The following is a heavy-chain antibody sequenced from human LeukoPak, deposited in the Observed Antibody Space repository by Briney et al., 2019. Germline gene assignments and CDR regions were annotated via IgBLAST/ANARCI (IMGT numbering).Heavy chain of an antibody. CDR3: ARTRITMIVGLASRFDY. Sequence: GGSLRLSCAASGFTFDDYAMYWVRQAPGKGLEWVSGISWNSETIDYADSVKGRFTISRDNAKNSLYLQMNSLRAEDTAVYYCARTRITMIVGLASRFDYWGQGTLVTVSS. D-gene: IGHD3-22*01. V-gene: IGHV3-9*01. J-gene: IGHJ4*02. CDR1: GFTFDDYA. CDR2: ISWNSETI.